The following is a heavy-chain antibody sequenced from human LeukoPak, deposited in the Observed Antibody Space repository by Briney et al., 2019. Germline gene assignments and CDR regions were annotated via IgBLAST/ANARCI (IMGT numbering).Heavy chain of an antibody. CDR3: ARLIALGTANDY. CDR1: GGSITSTTYY. Sequence: ASETLSLTCTVSGGSITSTTYYWGWVRQPPGKGLEWIGSLHYSVTTYYNPSVKSRVTISADTSKNQFSLKLTSVTAADTAVYYCARLIALGTANDYWGQGTLVTVSS. D-gene: IGHD3-22*01. V-gene: IGHV4-39*01. CDR2: LHYSVTT. J-gene: IGHJ4*02.